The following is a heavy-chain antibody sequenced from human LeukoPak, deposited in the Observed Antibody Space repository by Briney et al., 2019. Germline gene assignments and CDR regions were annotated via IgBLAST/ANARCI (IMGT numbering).Heavy chain of an antibody. D-gene: IGHD5-18*01. CDR1: GGSISSYY. Sequence: SETLSLTCTVSGGSISSYYWSWIRQPPGKGLEWIGYIYYSGSTNYNPSLKSRVTISVDTSKNQFSLKLTSVTAADTAVYYCASGRGLYSFYAFNIWGQGTMVTVSS. J-gene: IGHJ3*02. CDR3: ASGRGLYSFYAFNI. V-gene: IGHV4-59*01. CDR2: IYYSGST.